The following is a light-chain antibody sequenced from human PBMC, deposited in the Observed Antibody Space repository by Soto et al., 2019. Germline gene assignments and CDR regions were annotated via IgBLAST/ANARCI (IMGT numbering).Light chain of an antibody. Sequence: EIVLTQSPGTLSLSPGERATLSCRASQSVSNNYLAWYQQKPGQPPRLLIYGASNRATGIPDRFSGSGSGTDFTLTISRLEPEAFAVYYCQQYGSSGTFGRGTKVEIK. CDR3: QQYGSSGT. CDR1: QSVSNNY. J-gene: IGKJ1*01. CDR2: GAS. V-gene: IGKV3-20*01.